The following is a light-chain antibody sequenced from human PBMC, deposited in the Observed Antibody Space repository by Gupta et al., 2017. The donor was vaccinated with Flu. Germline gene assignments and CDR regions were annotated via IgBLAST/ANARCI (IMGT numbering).Light chain of an antibody. J-gene: IGLJ3*02. CDR1: SDEVDSLGQ. CDR2: DVS. CDR3: GAYTTLHRCV. Sequence: HFALTQPASMSVSPGQSVTISCAGPSDEVDSLGQVTWYRQDPDKVPKVIIYDVSKRPAGIAERFSGSQSDNTASLTITGLQAEEEDTYYCGAYTTLHRCVFGGGTKLTVL. V-gene: IGLV2-14*01.